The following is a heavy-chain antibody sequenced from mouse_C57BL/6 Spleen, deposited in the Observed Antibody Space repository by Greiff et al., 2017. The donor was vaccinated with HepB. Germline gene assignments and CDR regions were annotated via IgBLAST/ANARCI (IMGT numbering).Heavy chain of an antibody. CDR3: ARENDYYYGSSRGWFAY. CDR2: VYPGSGNT. CDR1: GYTFTDYY. V-gene: IGHV1-76*01. D-gene: IGHD1-1*01. Sequence: QVHVKQSGAELVRPGASVKLSCKASGYTFTDYYINWVKQRPGQGLEWIARVYPGSGNTYYNEKFKGKATLTAEKSSSTAYMQLSSLTSEDSAVYFCARENDYYYGSSRGWFAYWGQGTLVTVSA. J-gene: IGHJ3*01.